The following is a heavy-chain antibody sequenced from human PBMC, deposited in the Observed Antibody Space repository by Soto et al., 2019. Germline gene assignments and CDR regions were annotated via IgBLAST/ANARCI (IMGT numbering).Heavy chain of an antibody. CDR1: GFSFSTFG. D-gene: IGHD2-15*01. V-gene: IGHV3-33*01. CDR2: IWYDGSNR. J-gene: IGHJ6*02. Sequence: LRLSCAASGFSFSTFGMHWVRQAPGKGLEWVAVIWYDGSNRYYADSVKGRFTISRDNSRNTLYLQMSSLRAEDTAVHYCARDQRGYSIYYFGMDVWGQGTTVTVSS. CDR3: ARDQRGYSIYYFGMDV.